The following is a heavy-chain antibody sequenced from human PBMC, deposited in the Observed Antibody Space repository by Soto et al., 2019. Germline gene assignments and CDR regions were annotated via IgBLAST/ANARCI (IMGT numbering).Heavy chain of an antibody. CDR2: IHHSGST. D-gene: IGHD3-10*01. CDR1: GGSITSHY. CDR3: ARQGFGQLHGLVDV. Sequence: SETLSLTSSGSGGSITSHYCSWFRQPPGKGLEWIGYIHHSGSTSYNPSLKSRVTMSVDTSKNQFSLKVNSVTAADTALYYCARQGFGQLHGLVDVWGPGTTVT. J-gene: IGHJ6*02. V-gene: IGHV4-59*08.